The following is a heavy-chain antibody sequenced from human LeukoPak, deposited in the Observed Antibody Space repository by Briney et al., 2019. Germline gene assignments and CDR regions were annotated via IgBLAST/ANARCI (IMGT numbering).Heavy chain of an antibody. CDR2: IWYDGSNK. Sequence: PGGSLRLSCAASGFTFSSYGMHWVRQAPGKGLEWVAVIWYDGSNKYYADSVKGRFTISRDNSKNTLYLQMNSLRAEDTAVYYCARGGDILTGPSPYYFDYWGQGTLVTVSS. D-gene: IGHD3-9*01. CDR1: GFTFSSYG. CDR3: ARGGDILTGPSPYYFDY. V-gene: IGHV3-33*01. J-gene: IGHJ4*02.